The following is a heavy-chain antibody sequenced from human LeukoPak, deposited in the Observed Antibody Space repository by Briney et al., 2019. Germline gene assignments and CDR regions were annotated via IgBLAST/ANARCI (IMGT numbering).Heavy chain of an antibody. V-gene: IGHV1-2*02. D-gene: IGHD6-19*01. CDR1: GYTFTGYY. Sequence: ASVKVSCKASGYTFTGYYMHWVRQAPGQGLEWMGWINPNSGGTNYAQKVQGRVTMTRDTSISTAYMELSRLRSDDTAVYYCARDPVAGSLDYWGQGTLVTVSS. CDR3: ARDPVAGSLDY. CDR2: INPNSGGT. J-gene: IGHJ4*02.